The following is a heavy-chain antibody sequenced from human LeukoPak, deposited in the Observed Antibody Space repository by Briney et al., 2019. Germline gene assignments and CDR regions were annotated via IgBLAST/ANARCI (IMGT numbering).Heavy chain of an antibody. CDR2: LYYMRGA. V-gene: IGHV4-59*01. CDR1: GGSISGYY. J-gene: IGHJ4*02. CDR3: AAGYSGRNHVEFDH. Sequence: SETLSLTCTVSGGSISGYYWSWSRQPPGKGVEWIGNLYYMRGAWYKSSLKSRVTTSVDTSRNEFSLKLSSVTAADTAVYYCAAGYSGRNHVEFDHWGQGTLVTVSS. D-gene: IGHD1-26*01.